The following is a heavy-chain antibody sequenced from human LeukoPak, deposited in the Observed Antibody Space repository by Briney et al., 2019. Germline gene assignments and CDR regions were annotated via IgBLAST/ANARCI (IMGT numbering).Heavy chain of an antibody. CDR3: ARRGSIFGVGVLDY. CDR2: IYHSGST. V-gene: IGHV4-38-2*01. D-gene: IGHD3-3*01. Sequence: SETLSLTCAVSGYSISSGYYWGWIRQPPGKGLEWIGSIYHSGSTYYNPSLKSRVTISVDTSKNQFSLKLSSVTAADTAVYYCARRGSIFGVGVLDYWGQGTLVTVSS. CDR1: GYSISSGYY. J-gene: IGHJ4*02.